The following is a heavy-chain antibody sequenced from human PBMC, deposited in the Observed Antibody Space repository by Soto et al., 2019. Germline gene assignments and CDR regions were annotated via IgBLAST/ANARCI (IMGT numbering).Heavy chain of an antibody. V-gene: IGHV3-21*01. CDR2: VSSSSSYI. Sequence: EVQLVESGGGLVKPGGSLRLSCAASGFTNSGHTINWVRQAPGKGLEWVSSVSSSSSYIYYADSVKGRFTVSRDNAEKCLYLQMNSLRAEDTAIYYCARCMGFDGSGYAFFDSSGQGTLVTVSS. D-gene: IGHD3-10*01. J-gene: IGHJ4*02. CDR3: ARCMGFDGSGYAFFDS. CDR1: GFTNSGHT.